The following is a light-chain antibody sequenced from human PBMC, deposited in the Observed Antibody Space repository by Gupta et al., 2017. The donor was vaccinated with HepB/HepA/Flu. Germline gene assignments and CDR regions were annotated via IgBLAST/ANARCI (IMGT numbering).Light chain of an antibody. CDR2: AAS. Sequence: DLQITQSPSSVSASVGDRVTITCRASQGISSWLAWYQQKPGKAPKLLIDAASSLQSGVPSRCSGSGSGKDFTPTISRMQTEDVATYYWQQANSVPRTFGGGTKVEIK. V-gene: IGKV1-12*01. J-gene: IGKJ4*01. CDR1: QGISSW. CDR3: QQANSVPRT.